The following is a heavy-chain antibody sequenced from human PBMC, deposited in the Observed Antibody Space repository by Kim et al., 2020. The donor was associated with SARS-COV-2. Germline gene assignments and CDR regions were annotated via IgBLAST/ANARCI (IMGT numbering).Heavy chain of an antibody. CDR2: VFYIGST. Sequence: SETLSLTCTVSGGSINPYYWSWIRQPPGKGLEWIGYVFYIGSTNYNPSLKSRVTISVDRSKNEFSLILSAVTAADTAVYYCARGVDSHMAGRFDPWGQGTLVTVSS. D-gene: IGHD5-18*01. CDR1: GGSINPYY. CDR3: ARGVDSHMAGRFDP. V-gene: IGHV4-59*13. J-gene: IGHJ5*02.